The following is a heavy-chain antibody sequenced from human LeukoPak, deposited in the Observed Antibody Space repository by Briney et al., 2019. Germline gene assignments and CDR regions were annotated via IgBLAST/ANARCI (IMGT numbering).Heavy chain of an antibody. V-gene: IGHV3-7*01. J-gene: IGHJ3*02. CDR2: IKQDGSEK. CDR3: AKVKLGALDAFDI. D-gene: IGHD3-16*01. CDR1: GFTFSSYW. Sequence: PGGSLRLSCAASGFTFSSYWMSWVRQAPGKGLEWVANIKQDGSEKYYVDSVKGRFTISRDNAKNSLYLQMNSLRAEDTAVYYCAKVKLGALDAFDIWGQGTMVTVSS.